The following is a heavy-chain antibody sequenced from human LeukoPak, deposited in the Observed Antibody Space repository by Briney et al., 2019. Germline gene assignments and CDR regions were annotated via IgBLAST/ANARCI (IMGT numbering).Heavy chain of an antibody. Sequence: GGSLRLSCAASGFTFSSYWMHWVRQAPGKGLVWVSRINSYGSSTSYADSVKGRFTISRDNAKNTLYLQMNSLRAEDTAVYYCARAQFYGVFDYWGQGTLVTVSS. CDR3: ARAQFYGVFDY. CDR2: INSYGSST. CDR1: GFTFSSYW. V-gene: IGHV3-74*01. D-gene: IGHD2-8*01. J-gene: IGHJ4*02.